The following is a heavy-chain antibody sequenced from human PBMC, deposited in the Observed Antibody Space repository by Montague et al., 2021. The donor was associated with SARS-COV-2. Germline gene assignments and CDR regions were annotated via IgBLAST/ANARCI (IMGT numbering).Heavy chain of an antibody. CDR1: GDSIITTYC. V-gene: IGHV4-4*02. Sequence: SETLSLTCGVSGDSIITTYCWCCFRQPPGKGLLWFGEIFQDWSTNYNPSRKSRVTMSVDKSTNQFSLELNSVTAADTALYYCVRAGGLDNRPPVWGQGALVIVSS. D-gene: IGHD3/OR15-3a*01. CDR2: IFQDWST. J-gene: IGHJ4*02. CDR3: VRAGGLDNRPPV.